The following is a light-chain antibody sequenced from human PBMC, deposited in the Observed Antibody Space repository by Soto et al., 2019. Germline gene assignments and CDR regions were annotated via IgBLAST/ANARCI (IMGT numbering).Light chain of an antibody. J-gene: IGLJ2*01. CDR1: SGGIASNS. CDR2: ENN. V-gene: IGLV6-57*04. CDR3: QSYDNSLSGFLI. Sequence: NFMLTQPHSVSESPGKTVVISCTRSSGGIASNSVQWYQQRPGSAPTTVIYENNNRPSGVPDRFSGSKSGTSASLAIAGLRTEDEANYYCQSYDNSLSGFLIFGGGTKLTVL.